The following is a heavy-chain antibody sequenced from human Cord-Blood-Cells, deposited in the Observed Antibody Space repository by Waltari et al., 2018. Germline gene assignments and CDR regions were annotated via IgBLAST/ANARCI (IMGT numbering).Heavy chain of an antibody. V-gene: IGHV4-39*07. D-gene: IGHD3-10*01. CDR1: GGSISSSSYY. Sequence: QLQLQESGPGLVKPSETLSLTCTVSGGSISSSSYYWGWIRQPPGKGLEWIGSFYYSGRTYYNPSLKSRVTISVDTSKSQCSLKLSSVTAAETAVYYCARRRVGRALDYWGQGTLGTVSS. CDR3: ARRRVGRALDY. CDR2: FYYSGRT. J-gene: IGHJ4*02.